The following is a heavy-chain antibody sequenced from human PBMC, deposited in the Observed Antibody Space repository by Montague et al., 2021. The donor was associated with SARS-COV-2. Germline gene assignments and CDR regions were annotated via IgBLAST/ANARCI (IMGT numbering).Heavy chain of an antibody. J-gene: IGHJ4*02. V-gene: IGHV6-1*01. D-gene: IGHD3-9*01. CDR2: TYYTSKWYN. Sequence: CAISGDSVSHNRAAWNWVRQSPSRGLEWLGRTYYTSKWYNDYALFVNSRITINPDTSKNQVSLRLNSVTPEDTAIYSCAREVDNYFGYWGQGTLVTVSS. CDR3: AREVDNYFGY. CDR1: GDSVSHNRAA.